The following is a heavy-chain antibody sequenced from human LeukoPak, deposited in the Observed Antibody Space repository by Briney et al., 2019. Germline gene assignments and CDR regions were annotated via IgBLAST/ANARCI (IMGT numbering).Heavy chain of an antibody. J-gene: IGHJ4*02. CDR3: ARGGGGSGNPHFDY. D-gene: IGHD3-10*01. Sequence: SETLSLTCAVSGGSISSYYWSWIRQPPGMGLGWIGYIYYSGNTNYNPSLKSRVTISVDTSKNQFSLKLSSVTAADTAVYYCARGGGGSGNPHFDYWGQGTLVTVSS. CDR2: IYYSGNT. V-gene: IGHV4-59*01. CDR1: GGSISSYY.